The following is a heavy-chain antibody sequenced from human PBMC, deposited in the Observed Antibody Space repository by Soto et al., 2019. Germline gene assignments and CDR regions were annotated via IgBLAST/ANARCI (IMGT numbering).Heavy chain of an antibody. Sequence: SETLSLTCTVSGGSISSSSYYWGWIRQPPGKGLEWIGSIYYSGSTYYNPSLKSRVTISVDTSKNQFSLKLSSVTAADTAVYYCARIVLMVYAHHFDYWGQGTLVTVSS. CDR3: ARIVLMVYAHHFDY. D-gene: IGHD2-8*01. J-gene: IGHJ4*02. CDR1: GGSISSSSYY. V-gene: IGHV4-39*01. CDR2: IYYSGST.